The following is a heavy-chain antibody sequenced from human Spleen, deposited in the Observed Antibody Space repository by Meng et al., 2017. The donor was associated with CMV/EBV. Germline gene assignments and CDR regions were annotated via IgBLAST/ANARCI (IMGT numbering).Heavy chain of an antibody. Sequence: AVYGGSFSGYYWSWIGQPPGKGLEWIGEINHSGSTNYNPSLKSRVTISVDTSKNQFSLKLSSVTAADTAVYYCARGLEWLLAYFDYWGQGTLVTVSS. CDR2: INHSGST. CDR3: ARGLEWLLAYFDY. CDR1: GGSFSGYY. V-gene: IGHV4-34*01. J-gene: IGHJ4*02. D-gene: IGHD3-3*01.